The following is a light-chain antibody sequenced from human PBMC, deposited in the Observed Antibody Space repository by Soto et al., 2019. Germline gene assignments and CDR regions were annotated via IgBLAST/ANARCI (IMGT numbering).Light chain of an antibody. CDR1: QNINIH. J-gene: IGKJ1*01. CDR2: AAS. CDR3: QQSYSTPRT. V-gene: IGKV1-39*01. Sequence: DIQMTQSPSSLSASVGDRVTITCRASQNINIHLNWYQQKPGKAPKLLIFAASTLQSGVPSWFSGSGSGTDFTLTISSLQPEDFATYYCQQSYSTPRTFGQWTKVEIK.